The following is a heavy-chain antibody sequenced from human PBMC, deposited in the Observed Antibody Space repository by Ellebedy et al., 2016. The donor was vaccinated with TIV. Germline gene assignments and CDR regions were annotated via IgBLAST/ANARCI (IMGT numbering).Heavy chain of an antibody. Sequence: AASVKVSCKASGYTFTSYEIYWVRQATGQGLEWMGWMNPNSGNTGHAQNFQGRVTMTRNTSISTAYMELSSLRSEETAVYYCARGRGYYDSKSYYKGHDYWGQGTLVTVSS. CDR1: GYTFTSYE. D-gene: IGHD3-10*01. J-gene: IGHJ4*02. CDR3: ARGRGYYDSKSYYKGHDY. CDR2: MNPNSGNT. V-gene: IGHV1-8*01.